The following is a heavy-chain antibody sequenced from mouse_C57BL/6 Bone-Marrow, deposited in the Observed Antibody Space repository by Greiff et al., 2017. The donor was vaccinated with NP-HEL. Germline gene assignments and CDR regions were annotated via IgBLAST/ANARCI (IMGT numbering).Heavy chain of an antibody. D-gene: IGHD1-1*01. CDR3: ARMRVDYYGSSYRYFDV. CDR2: INPNNGGT. Sequence: EVQLQQSGPELVKPGASVKISCKASGYTFTDYYMNWVKQSHGKSLEWIGDINPNNGGTSSNKKFKGKATLTVDKSSSTAYMELRSLTSEDSAVYYCARMRVDYYGSSYRYFDVWGTGTTVTVSS. CDR1: GYTFTDYY. V-gene: IGHV1-26*01. J-gene: IGHJ1*03.